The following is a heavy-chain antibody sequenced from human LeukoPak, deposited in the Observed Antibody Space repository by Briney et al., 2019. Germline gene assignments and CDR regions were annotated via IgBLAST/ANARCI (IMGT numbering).Heavy chain of an antibody. Sequence: ASVKVSCKASGYTFTGYYMHWVRQAPGQGLEWMGGIIPIFGTANYAQKFQGRVTITTDESTSTAYMELSSLRSEDTAVYYCARGYCSSTSCWFDPWGQGTLVTVSS. CDR3: ARGYCSSTSCWFDP. V-gene: IGHV1-69*05. D-gene: IGHD2-2*01. CDR2: IIPIFGTA. J-gene: IGHJ5*02. CDR1: GYTFTGYY.